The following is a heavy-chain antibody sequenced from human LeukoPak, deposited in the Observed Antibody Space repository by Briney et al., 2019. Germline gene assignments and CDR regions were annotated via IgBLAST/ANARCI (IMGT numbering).Heavy chain of an antibody. CDR1: GYSISSGYY. CDR3: ARGRPFDP. J-gene: IGHJ5*02. CDR2: IYHSGST. V-gene: IGHV4-38-2*02. Sequence: PSETLSLTCTVSGYSISSGYYWGWIRQPPGKGLEWIGSIYHSGSTYYNPSLKSRVTISVDTSKNQFSLKLSSVTAADTAVYYCARGRPFDPWGQGTLVTVSS.